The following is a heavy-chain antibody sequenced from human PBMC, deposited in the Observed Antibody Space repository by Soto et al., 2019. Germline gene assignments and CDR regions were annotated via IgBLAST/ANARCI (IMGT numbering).Heavy chain of an antibody. Sequence: PSETLSLTCAVYGGSFSGYYWSWIRQPPGKGLEWIGEINHSGSTNYNPSLKSRVTISVDTSKNQFSLKLSSVTAADTAVYYCARRTITGTMERPGPFDPWGQGTLVPVSS. CDR3: ARRTITGTMERPGPFDP. J-gene: IGHJ5*02. CDR1: GGSFSGYY. D-gene: IGHD1-7*01. CDR2: INHSGST. V-gene: IGHV4-34*01.